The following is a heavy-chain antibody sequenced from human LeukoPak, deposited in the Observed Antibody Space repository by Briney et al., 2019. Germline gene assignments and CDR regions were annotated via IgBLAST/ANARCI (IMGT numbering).Heavy chain of an antibody. CDR2: INHSGST. V-gene: IGHV4-34*01. D-gene: IGHD5-18*01. CDR3: ARHRYGLDY. Sequence: SETLSLTCAVYGGSFSGYYWSWIRQPPGKGLEWIGEINHSGSTNYNPSLKSRVTISVVTSKNQFSLKLSSVTAADTAVYYCARHRYGLDYWGQGTLVTVSS. CDR1: GGSFSGYY. J-gene: IGHJ4*02.